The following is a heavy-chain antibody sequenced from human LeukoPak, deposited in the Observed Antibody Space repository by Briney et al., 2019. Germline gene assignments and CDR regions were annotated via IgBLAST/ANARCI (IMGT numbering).Heavy chain of an antibody. CDR1: GGSISSYY. CDR3: ARGGIAAAGELTFNWFDP. Sequence: SETLSLTCTVSGGSISSYYWSWIRQPPGKGLEWNGYIYYSGSTNYNPSLKSRVTISVDTSKNQFSLKLSSVTAADTAVYYCARGGIAAAGELTFNWFDPWGQGTLVTVSS. J-gene: IGHJ5*02. V-gene: IGHV4-59*01. CDR2: IYYSGST. D-gene: IGHD6-13*01.